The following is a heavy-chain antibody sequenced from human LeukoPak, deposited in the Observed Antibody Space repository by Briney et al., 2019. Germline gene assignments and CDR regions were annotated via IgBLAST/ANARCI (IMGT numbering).Heavy chain of an antibody. V-gene: IGHV1-46*01. J-gene: IGHJ4*02. CDR1: GYTFTSYY. D-gene: IGHD3-10*01. CDR3: ARVPKVGELSIDY. CDR2: INPSGGST. Sequence: ASVKVSCKASGYTFTSYYMHWVRQPPGQGLEWMGIINPSGGSTSYAQKFQGRVTMTRDTSTSTVYMELSSLRSEDMAVYYCARVPKVGELSIDYWGQGTLVTVSS.